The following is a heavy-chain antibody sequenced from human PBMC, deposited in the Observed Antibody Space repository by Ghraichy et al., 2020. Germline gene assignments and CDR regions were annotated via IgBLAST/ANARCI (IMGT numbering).Heavy chain of an antibody. CDR3: ARGAEGTKLPDRYWYFDL. CDR1: GDSVSSNSAA. J-gene: IGHJ2*01. D-gene: IGHD3-10*01. Sequence: SQSLSLTCAISGDSVSSNSAAWNWIRQSPSRGLEWLGRTYYRSKWYNDYAVSVKSRITINPDTSKNQFSLQLNSVTPEDTAVYYCARGAEGTKLPDRYWYFDLWGRGTLVTVSS. V-gene: IGHV6-1*01. CDR2: TYYRSKWYN.